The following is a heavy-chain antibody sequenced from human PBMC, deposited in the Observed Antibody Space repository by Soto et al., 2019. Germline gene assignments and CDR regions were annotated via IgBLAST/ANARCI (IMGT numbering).Heavy chain of an antibody. Sequence: QVQLVQSGAEVKKPGSSVKVSCKASGGTFSSYAIIWVRQAPGQGLEWMGGIIPIFGTANYAQKFQGRVTITADESTSTAYMELSSLRSEDTAVYYCARPDEAVADCCQCDYWGQGTLVTVSS. V-gene: IGHV1-69*01. J-gene: IGHJ4*02. CDR3: ARPDEAVADCCQCDY. CDR1: GGTFSSYA. CDR2: IIPIFGTA. D-gene: IGHD6-19*01.